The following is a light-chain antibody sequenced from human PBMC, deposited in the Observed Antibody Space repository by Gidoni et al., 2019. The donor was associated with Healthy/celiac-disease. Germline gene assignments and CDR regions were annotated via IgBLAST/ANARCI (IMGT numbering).Light chain of an antibody. CDR3: QNYNSAPLT. J-gene: IGKJ4*01. CDR1: QGIYHH. Sequence: DIQMTSSPSSLSVSVGDRVTITCRASQGIYHHLPWYQQKPGNVPELQIYAASTLQSGVPSLFSSSGSRTDFTLTISSLQPEYVATYYYQNYNSAPLTFGEGTKVEIK. CDR2: AAS. V-gene: IGKV1-27*01.